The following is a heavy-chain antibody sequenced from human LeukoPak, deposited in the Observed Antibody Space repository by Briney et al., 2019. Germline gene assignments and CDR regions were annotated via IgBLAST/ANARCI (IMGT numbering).Heavy chain of an antibody. CDR3: ARDLESLGELKYYYYMDV. D-gene: IGHD3-10*01. Sequence: EGSVKVSCKASGYTFTSYYIHWVRQAPGQGLDWMGWINPYTGDTNSAQKFQGRVTMTRDTSISTAYMELSRLTSDDSAVYYCARDLESLGELKYYYYMDVWGNGTTVTVSS. CDR1: GYTFTSYY. CDR2: INPYTGDT. V-gene: IGHV1-2*02. J-gene: IGHJ6*03.